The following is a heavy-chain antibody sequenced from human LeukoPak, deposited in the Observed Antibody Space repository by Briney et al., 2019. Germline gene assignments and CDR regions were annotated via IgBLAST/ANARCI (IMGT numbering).Heavy chain of an antibody. CDR3: ARAPPYNILTGYRLFDY. D-gene: IGHD3-9*01. CDR1: GYTFTGYY. V-gene: IGHV1-2*02. CDR2: INPNSDGT. Sequence: ASVKVSCKASGYTFTGYYIHWVRQAPGQGLEWMGWINPNSDGTKYTEKFQGRVTMTRDTSISTAYMEVSRLRSDDTAVYYCARAPPYNILTGYRLFDYWGQGTLVTVSS. J-gene: IGHJ4*02.